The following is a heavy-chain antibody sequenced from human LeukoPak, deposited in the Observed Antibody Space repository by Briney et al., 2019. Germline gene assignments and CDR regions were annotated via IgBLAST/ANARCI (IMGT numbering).Heavy chain of an antibody. D-gene: IGHD6-19*01. CDR1: GGSISSSSYY. Sequence: KTSETLSLTCTVSGGSISSSSYYWGWIRQPPGKGLEWIGSIYYSGSTYYNPSLKSRVTISVDTSKNQFSLKLSSVAAADTAVYYYGAGTDHYYYYYGMDVWGQGTTVTVSS. J-gene: IGHJ6*02. V-gene: IGHV4-39*01. CDR3: GAGTDHYYYYYGMDV. CDR2: IYYSGST.